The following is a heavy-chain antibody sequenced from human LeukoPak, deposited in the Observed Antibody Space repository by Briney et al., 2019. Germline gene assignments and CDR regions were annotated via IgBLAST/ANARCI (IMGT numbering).Heavy chain of an antibody. Sequence: GSLRLSCAASGFTFSSYAMSWVRQAPGKGLEWVSAISGSGGSTYYADSVKGRFTISRDNPKNTLYLQMNSLRAEDTAVYYCAKDPNYYYDSSGHFDYWGQGTLVTVSS. CDR1: GFTFSSYA. CDR2: ISGSGGST. V-gene: IGHV3-23*01. CDR3: AKDPNYYYDSSGHFDY. J-gene: IGHJ4*02. D-gene: IGHD3-22*01.